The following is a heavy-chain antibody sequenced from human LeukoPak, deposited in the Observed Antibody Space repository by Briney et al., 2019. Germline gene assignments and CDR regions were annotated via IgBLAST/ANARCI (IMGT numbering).Heavy chain of an antibody. J-gene: IGHJ4*02. CDR2: IYYSGST. Sequence: SETLSLTCTVSGSSISNYYWSWIRQPPGKGLEWIGYIYYSGSTNYNPSLKSRVTISVDTSKNQFSLKLSSVTAADTAVYYCAREYCSSTSCSGIDYWGQGTLVTVSS. V-gene: IGHV4-59*01. D-gene: IGHD2-2*01. CDR3: AREYCSSTSCSGIDY. CDR1: GSSISNYY.